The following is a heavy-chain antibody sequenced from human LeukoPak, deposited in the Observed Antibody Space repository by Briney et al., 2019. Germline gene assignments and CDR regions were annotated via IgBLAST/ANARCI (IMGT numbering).Heavy chain of an antibody. J-gene: IGHJ4*02. CDR1: GGSISSSSYY. D-gene: IGHD3-9*01. CDR3: ARHSPILTVYYMDY. Sequence: SETLPLTCTVSGGSISSSSYYWGWFRQPPGKGLEWIGSIYYSGSTYYNPSLKSRVTISVDTSKNQFSLKLSSVTAADTAVYYCARHSPILTVYYMDYWGQGTLVTVSS. V-gene: IGHV4-39*01. CDR2: IYYSGST.